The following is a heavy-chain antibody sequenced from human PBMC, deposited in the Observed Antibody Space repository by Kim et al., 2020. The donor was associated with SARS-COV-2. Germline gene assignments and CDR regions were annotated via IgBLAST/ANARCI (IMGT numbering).Heavy chain of an antibody. CDR2: IIPIFGTA. J-gene: IGHJ6*02. D-gene: IGHD2-15*01. Sequence: SVKVSCKASGGTFSSYAISWVRQAPGQGLEWMGGIIPIFGTANYAQKFQGRVTITADESTSTAYMELSSLRSEDTAVYYCARDPQLGYCSGGSCHQYYYGMDVWGQGTTVTLSS. CDR1: GGTFSSYA. CDR3: ARDPQLGYCSGGSCHQYYYGMDV. V-gene: IGHV1-69*13.